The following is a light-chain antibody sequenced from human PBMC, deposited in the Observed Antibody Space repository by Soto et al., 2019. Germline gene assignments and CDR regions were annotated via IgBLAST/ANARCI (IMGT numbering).Light chain of an antibody. CDR2: GAS. J-gene: IGKJ1*01. CDR1: QSVSSN. CDR3: QQYNDCLRT. Sequence: EIVMTQSPATLSVSPGERATLSCRASQSVSSNLAWYQQKPGQAPRLLIYGASTRATGIPARFSGSGSGTEFTLTISSLQSEDFAVYYCQQYNDCLRTFGQVPTVDIK. V-gene: IGKV3-15*01.